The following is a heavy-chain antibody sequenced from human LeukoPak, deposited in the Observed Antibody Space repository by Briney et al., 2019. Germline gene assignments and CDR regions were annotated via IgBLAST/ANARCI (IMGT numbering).Heavy chain of an antibody. D-gene: IGHD3-3*01. CDR3: ARHKKTYYDFWSDYYRWFDP. CDR1: GYSISSGYY. CDR2: IYHSGST. J-gene: IGHJ5*02. V-gene: IGHV4-38-2*01. Sequence: SETLSLTCAVSGYSISSGYYWGWIRQPPGKGLEWIGSIYHSGSTYYNPSLKSRVTISVDTSKNQFSLKLSSVTAADTAVYYCARHKKTYYDFWSDYYRWFDPWGQGTLVTVSS.